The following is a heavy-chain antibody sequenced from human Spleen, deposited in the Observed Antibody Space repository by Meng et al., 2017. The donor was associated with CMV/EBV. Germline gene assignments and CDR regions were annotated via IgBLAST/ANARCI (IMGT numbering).Heavy chain of an antibody. V-gene: IGHV4-39*07. CDR1: GGSISSSSYY. J-gene: IGHJ4*02. CDR3: ARYYDFWSGYPIY. CDR2: IYYSGNT. D-gene: IGHD3-3*01. Sequence: SETLSLTCTVSGGSISSSSYYWGWIRQPPGKGLEWIGSIYYSGNTYYNPSLKSRVTMSVDTSKNQFSLKLSSVTAADTAVYYCARYYDFWSGYPIYWGQGTLVTVSS.